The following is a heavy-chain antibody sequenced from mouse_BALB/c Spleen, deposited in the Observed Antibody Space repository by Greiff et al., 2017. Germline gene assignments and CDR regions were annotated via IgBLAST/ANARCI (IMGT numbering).Heavy chain of an antibody. Sequence: VQLQQPGAELVKPGASVKLSCKASGYTFTSYWMHWVKQRPGQGLEWIGEINPSNGRTNYNEKFKSKATLTVDKSSSTAYMQLSSLTSEDSAVYYCARFYYGASFAYWGQGTLVTVSA. CDR3: ARFYYGASFAY. CDR1: GYTFTSYW. CDR2: INPSNGRT. J-gene: IGHJ3*01. V-gene: IGHV1S81*02. D-gene: IGHD1-1*01.